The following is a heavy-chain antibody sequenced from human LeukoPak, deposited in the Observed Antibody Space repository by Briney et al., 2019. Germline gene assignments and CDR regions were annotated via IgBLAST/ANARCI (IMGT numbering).Heavy chain of an antibody. V-gene: IGHV1-2*02. CDR1: GYTFTGYY. CDR3: ARDISISDWRVVTGERGPELVGARTPFDY. J-gene: IGHJ4*02. D-gene: IGHD1-26*01. Sequence: GASVKVSCKASGYTFTGYYMHWVRQAPGQGLEWMGWINPNSGGTNYAQKFQGRVTMTRDTSISTAYMELSGLRSDDTAVYYCARDISISDWRVVTGERGPELVGARTPFDYWGQGTLVTVSS. CDR2: INPNSGGT.